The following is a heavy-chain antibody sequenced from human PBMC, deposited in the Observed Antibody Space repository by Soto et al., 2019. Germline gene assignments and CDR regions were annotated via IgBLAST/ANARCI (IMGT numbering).Heavy chain of an antibody. CDR2: IYYSGST. Sequence: PSETLSLTCTVSGGSISSGGYYWSWIRQHPGKGLEWIGYIYYSGSTYYNPSLKSRVTISVDTSKNQFSLKLSSVTAADTAVYYCARGPWIQLWYYFDYWGQGTLVTVSS. D-gene: IGHD5-18*01. CDR3: ARGPWIQLWYYFDY. J-gene: IGHJ4*02. CDR1: GGSISSGGYY. V-gene: IGHV4-31*03.